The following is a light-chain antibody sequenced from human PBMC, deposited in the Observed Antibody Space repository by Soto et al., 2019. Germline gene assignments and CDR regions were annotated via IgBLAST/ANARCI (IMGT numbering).Light chain of an antibody. Sequence: QSVLTQPPSASGTPGQRVTISCSGSSSNIESNTVYWYQQLPGMAPRLLIHTNDRRPSGVPDRFSGSKSGTSASLAISGLQSEDEADYYCLAWDDSLNGNIFGNGTKVTVL. V-gene: IGLV1-44*01. CDR2: TND. CDR1: SSNIESNT. CDR3: LAWDDSLNGNI. J-gene: IGLJ1*01.